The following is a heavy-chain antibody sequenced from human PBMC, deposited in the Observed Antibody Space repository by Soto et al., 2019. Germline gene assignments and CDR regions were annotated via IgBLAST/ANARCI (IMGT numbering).Heavy chain of an antibody. D-gene: IGHD6-6*01. V-gene: IGHV3-74*01. CDR2: SNSDGSST. J-gene: IGHJ5*02. CDR3: ARSLYSTSHPDS. CDR1: GFTFSGYW. Sequence: PGGSLRLSCAASGFTFSGYWMHWVRQAPGKGLVWVSHSNSDGSSTSYADSVKGRFTISRDNAKNTLYLQMNSLRAEDTAVYFCARSLYSTSHPDSWGQGTQVTVSS.